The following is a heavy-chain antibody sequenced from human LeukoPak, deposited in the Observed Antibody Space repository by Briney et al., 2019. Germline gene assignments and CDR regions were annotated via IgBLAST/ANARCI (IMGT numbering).Heavy chain of an antibody. Sequence: GGSLRLSCAASGFTFSAYDMHWVRQAPGKGLEWVSAIGTAGDPYYPGSVRGRFTISRDNAKNSLYLQMNSLRAEDTAVYYCARDLVQLWSKDFWGQGTLVTVSS. CDR2: IGTAGDP. D-gene: IGHD5-18*01. CDR3: ARDLVQLWSKDF. CDR1: GFTFSAYD. V-gene: IGHV3-13*05. J-gene: IGHJ4*02.